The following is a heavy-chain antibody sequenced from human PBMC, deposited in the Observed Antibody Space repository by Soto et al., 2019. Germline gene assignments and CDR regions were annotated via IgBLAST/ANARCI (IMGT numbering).Heavy chain of an antibody. CDR2: IIPIFGTA. Sequence: QVQLVQSGAEVKKPGSSVKVSCKASGGTFSSYAISWVRQAPGQGLEWMGGIIPIFGTANYAQKFQGRVTITADESTSTAYMELSSLRSEDTAVYYCARGHVDTAMVGAWYFDLWGRGTLVTVSS. V-gene: IGHV1-69*12. CDR1: GGTFSSYA. J-gene: IGHJ2*01. CDR3: ARGHVDTAMVGAWYFDL. D-gene: IGHD5-18*01.